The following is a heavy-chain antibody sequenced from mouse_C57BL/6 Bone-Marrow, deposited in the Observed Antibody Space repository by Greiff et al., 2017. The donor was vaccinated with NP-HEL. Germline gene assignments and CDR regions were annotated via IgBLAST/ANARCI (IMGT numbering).Heavy chain of an antibody. CDR1: GYTFTSYW. CDR2: IDPSDSYT. V-gene: IGHV1-69*01. D-gene: IGHD2-5*01. CDR3: ARGSNL. J-gene: IGHJ3*01. Sequence: QVQLQQPGAELVMPGASVKLPCKASGYTFTSYWMHWVKQRPGQGLEWIGEIDPSDSYTNYNQKFKGKSTLTVDKSSSTAYMQLSSLTSEDSAVYYCARGSNLWGQGTLVTVSA.